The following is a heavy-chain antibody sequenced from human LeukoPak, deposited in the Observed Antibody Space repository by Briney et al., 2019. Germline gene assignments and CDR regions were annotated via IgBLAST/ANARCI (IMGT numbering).Heavy chain of an antibody. CDR1: GYTFTGYY. Sequence: ASLKVSCKASGYTFTGYYMHWGREAPGQGLEWMGWISPNSGVTNSTQKCQGRVTTTRDTSLSTAYMELSRLRSEDTAVYYCARVRMTTYSGGANWFDPWGQGTLVTVSS. V-gene: IGHV1-2*02. J-gene: IGHJ5*02. CDR2: ISPNSGVT. D-gene: IGHD2-15*01. CDR3: ARVRMTTYSGGANWFDP.